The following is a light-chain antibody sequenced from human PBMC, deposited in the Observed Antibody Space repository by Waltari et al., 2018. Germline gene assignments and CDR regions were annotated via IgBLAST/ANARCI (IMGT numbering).Light chain of an antibody. J-gene: IGKJ4*01. CDR3: QQYYTTPVT. Sequence: DIVMTQSPDSLAVSLGERATIKCKSSQSVSYSSNDKKLLAWYQQKGGQPPKLLISWASTREYGVPDRFSGSGSGADFALTISSLQAEDVAVYYCQQYYTTPVTCGGGTKVEI. CDR1: QSVSYSSNDKKL. CDR2: WAS. V-gene: IGKV4-1*01.